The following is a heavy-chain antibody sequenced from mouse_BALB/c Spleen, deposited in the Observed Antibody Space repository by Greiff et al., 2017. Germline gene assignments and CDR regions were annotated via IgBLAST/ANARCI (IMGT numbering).Heavy chain of an antibody. CDR2: IDPETGGT. V-gene: IGHV1-15*01. CDR1: GYTFTDYE. Sequence: QVQLQQSGAEPVRPGASVTLSCKASGYTFTDYEMHWVKQTPVHGLEWIGAIDPETGGTAYNQKFKGKATLTADKSSSTAYMELRSLTSEDSAVYYCTRSDGTWYFDVWGAGTTVTVAS. D-gene: IGHD2-1*01. CDR3: TRSDGTWYFDV. J-gene: IGHJ1*01.